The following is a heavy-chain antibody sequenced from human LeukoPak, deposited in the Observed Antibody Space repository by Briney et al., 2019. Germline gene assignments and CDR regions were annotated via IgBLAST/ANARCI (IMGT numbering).Heavy chain of an antibody. Sequence: PSETLSLTCTVSGGSISSYYWSWIRQPPGKGLEWIGYIYYSGSTNYNPSLKSRVTISVDTSKNQFSLKLSSATAADTAVYYCARGGYGDYVWGQGTLVTVSS. CDR1: GGSISSYY. V-gene: IGHV4-59*01. CDR3: ARGGYGDYV. J-gene: IGHJ4*02. D-gene: IGHD4-17*01. CDR2: IYYSGST.